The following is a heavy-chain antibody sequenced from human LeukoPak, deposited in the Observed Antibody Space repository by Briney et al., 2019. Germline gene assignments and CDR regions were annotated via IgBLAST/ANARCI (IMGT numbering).Heavy chain of an antibody. CDR1: GLTFSSYA. J-gene: IGHJ3*02. D-gene: IGHD5-18*01. V-gene: IGHV3-23*01. CDR2: ISGSGGST. CDR3: AKDAEDTAMANDAFDI. Sequence: GGSLRLSCAASGLTFSSYAMSWVRQAPGKGLEWVSAISGSGGSTYYADSVKGRFTISRDNSKNTLYLQMNSLRAEDTAVYYCAKDAEDTAMANDAFDIWGQGTMVTVSS.